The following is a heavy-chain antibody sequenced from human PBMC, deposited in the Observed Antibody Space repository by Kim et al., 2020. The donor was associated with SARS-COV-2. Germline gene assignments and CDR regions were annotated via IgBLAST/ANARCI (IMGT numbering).Heavy chain of an antibody. V-gene: IGHV1-46*01. Sequence: STSYAQKFQGRVTMTRDTSTSTVYMELSSLRSEDTAVYYCARAFEYYFDYWGQGTLVTVSS. CDR2: ST. D-gene: IGHD3-16*01. CDR3: ARAFEYYFDY. J-gene: IGHJ4*02.